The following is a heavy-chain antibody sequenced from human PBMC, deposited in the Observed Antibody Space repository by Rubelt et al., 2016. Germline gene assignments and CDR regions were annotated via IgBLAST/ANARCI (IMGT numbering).Heavy chain of an antibody. Sequence: VRQAPGKGLEWVSAISGSGGSTYYADSVKGRFTISRDNSKNTLYLQMNSLRAEDTAVYYCATLIKEGGVGADYWGQGTLVTVSS. CDR3: ATLIKEGGVGADY. J-gene: IGHJ4*02. CDR2: ISGSGGST. D-gene: IGHD3-16*01. V-gene: IGHV3-23*01.